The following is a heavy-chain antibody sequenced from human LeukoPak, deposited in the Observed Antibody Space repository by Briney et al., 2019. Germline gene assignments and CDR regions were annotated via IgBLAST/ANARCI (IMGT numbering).Heavy chain of an antibody. CDR3: ARGLRRASSSTTQPAQNWFDP. V-gene: IGHV4-34*01. D-gene: IGHD2-2*01. CDR2: INHSGST. J-gene: IGHJ5*02. CDR1: GGSFSGYY. Sequence: SETLSLTCAVYGGSFSGYYWSWIRQPPGKGLEWIGEINHSGSTNYNPSLKSRVTISVDTSKNQFSLKLSSVTAAGTAVYYCARGLRRASSSTTQPAQNWFDPWGQGTLVTVSS.